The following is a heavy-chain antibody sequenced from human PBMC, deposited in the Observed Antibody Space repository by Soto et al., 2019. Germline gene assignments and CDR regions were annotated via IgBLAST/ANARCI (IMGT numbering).Heavy chain of an antibody. CDR2: IIPIFNST. J-gene: IGHJ4*02. V-gene: IGHV1-69*06. D-gene: IGHD2-2*02. CDR3: AREGRGKKAGYNGLVSLGY. Sequence: SVKVSCKVSGSRFSNYVISWVRQAPGHGLEWLGRIIPIFNSTKYAQSFQGRVTITADKSTSTASLELSSLRSDDTAVYYCAREGRGKKAGYNGLVSLGYWGQGTLVTV. CDR1: GSRFSNYV.